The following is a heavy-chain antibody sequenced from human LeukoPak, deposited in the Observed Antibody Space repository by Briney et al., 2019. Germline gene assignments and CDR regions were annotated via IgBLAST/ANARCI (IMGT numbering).Heavy chain of an antibody. CDR2: INHSGST. V-gene: IGHV4-34*01. Sequence: SETLSLTCAVYGGSFSGYYWCWIRQPPGKGLEWIGEINHSGSTNYNPSLKSRVTISVDTSKNQFSLKLSSVTAADTAVHYCARIYSLNCSSTSCYPSDYWGQGTLVTVSS. CDR3: ARIYSLNCSSTSCYPSDY. J-gene: IGHJ4*02. D-gene: IGHD2-2*01. CDR1: GGSFSGYY.